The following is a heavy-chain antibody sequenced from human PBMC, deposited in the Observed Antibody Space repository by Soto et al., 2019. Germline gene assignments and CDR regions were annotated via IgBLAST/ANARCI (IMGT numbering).Heavy chain of an antibody. Sequence: PSQTLSLTCAISGDSVSSNSAAWNWIRQSPSRGLEWLGRTYYRSKWYNDYAVSVKSRITINPDTSKNQFSLQLNSVTPEDTAVYYCARGYRIAVAGKFYYYGMDVWGQGPTVTV. D-gene: IGHD6-19*01. V-gene: IGHV6-1*01. CDR2: TYYRSKWYN. J-gene: IGHJ6*02. CDR3: ARGYRIAVAGKFYYYGMDV. CDR1: GDSVSSNSAA.